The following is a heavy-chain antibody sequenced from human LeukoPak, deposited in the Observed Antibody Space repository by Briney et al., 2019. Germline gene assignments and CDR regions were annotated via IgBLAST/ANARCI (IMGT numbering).Heavy chain of an antibody. D-gene: IGHD4-17*01. J-gene: IGHJ4*02. V-gene: IGHV3-30*02. CDR1: GFTFSTYG. Sequence: GGSLRLSCAASGFTFSTYGMHWVRQAPGKGLEWVAFIRYDGSNKYYADSVKGRFTISRDNSKNTLYLQMNSLRAEDTAVYYCAKDNYDYGDYDCGDYWGQGTLVTVSS. CDR2: IRYDGSNK. CDR3: AKDNYDYGDYDCGDY.